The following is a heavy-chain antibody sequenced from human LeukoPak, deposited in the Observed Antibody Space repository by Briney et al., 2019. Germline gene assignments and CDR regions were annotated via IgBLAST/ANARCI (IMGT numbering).Heavy chain of an antibody. CDR2: ISSDGSCT. V-gene: IGHV3-74*01. Sequence: GGSLRLSCAASGFTFSTYWVLWVRQGPGKGLVSVSRISSDGSCTTYADSVRGRFTISRHNAKNTLYLQMHSLRAEDTALYYCARDDSNGIDYWGQGTLVTVS. CDR3: ARDDSNGIDY. J-gene: IGHJ4*02. CDR1: GFTFSTYW. D-gene: IGHD2-21*01.